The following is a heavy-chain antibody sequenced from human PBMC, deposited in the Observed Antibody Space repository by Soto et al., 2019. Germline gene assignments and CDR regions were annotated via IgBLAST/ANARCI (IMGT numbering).Heavy chain of an antibody. J-gene: IGHJ5*01. D-gene: IGHD4-17*01. Sequence: GSRRLSCAASGFTFGSYWMSWVRQAPGKGLEWVANIKQDGSEKYYVDSVKGRFTISRDNANNSLYLQMNSLRAEDTAVYYCEKIVTTVTIESDFDTWGQGTMVTVSS. V-gene: IGHV3-7*01. CDR2: IKQDGSEK. CDR1: GFTFGSYW. CDR3: EKIVTTVTIESDFDT.